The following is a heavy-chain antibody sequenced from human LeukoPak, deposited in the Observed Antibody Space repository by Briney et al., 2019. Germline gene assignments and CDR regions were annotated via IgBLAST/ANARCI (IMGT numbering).Heavy chain of an antibody. Sequence: PGGSLRLSCAASGFTFSSYAMSWVRQAPGKGLEWVSAISGSGGSTYHADSVKGRFTISRDNSKNTLYLQMNSLRAEDTAVYYCAKFDYDFWSGSFDCWGQGALVTVSS. J-gene: IGHJ4*02. V-gene: IGHV3-23*01. CDR1: GFTFSSYA. D-gene: IGHD3-3*01. CDR3: AKFDYDFWSGSFDC. CDR2: ISGSGGST.